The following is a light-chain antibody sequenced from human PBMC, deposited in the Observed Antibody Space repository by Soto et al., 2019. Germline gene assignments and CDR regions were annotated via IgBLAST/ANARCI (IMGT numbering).Light chain of an antibody. V-gene: IGLV8-61*01. CDR2: STN. Sequence: QAVVTQEPSFSVSPGGTVTLTCGLSSGSVSTSYYPSWYQQTPGQAPRTLLYSTNTRSSGVPDRFSGSILGNKAALTITGAQADDESDYYCVLYLGSRIWVFGGGTKVTVL. CDR3: VLYLGSRIWV. CDR1: SGSVSTSYY. J-gene: IGLJ3*02.